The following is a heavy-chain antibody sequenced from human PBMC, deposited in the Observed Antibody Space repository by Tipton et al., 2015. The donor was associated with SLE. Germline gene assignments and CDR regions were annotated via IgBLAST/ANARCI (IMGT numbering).Heavy chain of an antibody. V-gene: IGHV3-9*01. CDR3: AYSDAFDI. Sequence: QLVQSGGGLVQPGRSLRLSCAASGFTFDDYAMHWVRQAPGKGLEWVSGISWNSGSIGYADSVKGRFTISRDNAKNSLYLQMNSLRAEDTAVYYCAYSDAFDIWGQGTMVTVSS. J-gene: IGHJ3*02. CDR2: ISWNSGSI. CDR1: GFTFDDYA. D-gene: IGHD2-15*01.